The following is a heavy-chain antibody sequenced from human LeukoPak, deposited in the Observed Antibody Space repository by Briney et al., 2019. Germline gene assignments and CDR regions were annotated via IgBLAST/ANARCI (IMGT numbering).Heavy chain of an antibody. J-gene: IGHJ6*02. CDR1: GYTFTGYY. V-gene: IGHV1-2*02. CDR2: INPNSGGT. CDR3: ARELIDYYYYGMDV. Sequence: GASVKVSCKASGYTFTGYYMHWVRQAPGQGLEWMGWINPNSGGTNHAQKFQGRVTMTRDTSISTAYMELSRLRSDDTAVYYCARELIDYYYYGMDVWGQGTTVTVSS. D-gene: IGHD2/OR15-2a*01.